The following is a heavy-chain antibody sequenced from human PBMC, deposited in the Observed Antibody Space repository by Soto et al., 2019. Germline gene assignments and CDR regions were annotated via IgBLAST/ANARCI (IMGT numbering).Heavy chain of an antibody. V-gene: IGHV4-34*01. CDR3: ARGSIFPGLFDP. D-gene: IGHD2-21*01. Sequence: SSETLSLTCAVYGGSLTDYNWSWIRQPPGKGLEWIGEINHSGNTNYNPSLTSRATISVDTSKNQFSLKLNSVTAEDTAVYYCARGSIFPGLFDPWGQGTLVTVSS. CDR1: GGSLTDYN. CDR2: INHSGNT. J-gene: IGHJ5*02.